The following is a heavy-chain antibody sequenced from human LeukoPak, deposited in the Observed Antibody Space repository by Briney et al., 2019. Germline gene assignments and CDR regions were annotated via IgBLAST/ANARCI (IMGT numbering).Heavy chain of an antibody. CDR2: IKSKTDGGTT. D-gene: IGHD2-15*01. Sequence: GGSLRLSCAASGFTFSSYAMSWVRQAPGKGLEWVGRIKSKTDGGTTDYAAPVKGRFTISRDDSKNTLYLQMNSLKTEDTAVYYCTTEVVALVPPIDYWGQGTLVTVSS. J-gene: IGHJ4*02. CDR1: GFTFSSYA. V-gene: IGHV3-15*01. CDR3: TTEVVALVPPIDY.